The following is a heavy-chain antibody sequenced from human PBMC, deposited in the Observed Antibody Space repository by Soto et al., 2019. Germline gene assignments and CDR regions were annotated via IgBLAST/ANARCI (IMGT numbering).Heavy chain of an antibody. CDR1: GYSFSNYY. D-gene: IGHD5-12*01. CDR2: INAGAGYT. V-gene: IGHV1-46*03. Sequence: QVQLLQSGAEVKNSGASVTVSCKASGYSFSNYYIHWVRQAPGQGLEWLGIINAGAGYTIYAQNFHARVARARDKSASTVYLELSSLKSEDSAIYYCVRGPSGYNPFLMLDSRKILTPAFDVWGQGTVVTVSS. CDR3: VRGPSGYNPFLMLDSRKILTPAFDV. J-gene: IGHJ3*01.